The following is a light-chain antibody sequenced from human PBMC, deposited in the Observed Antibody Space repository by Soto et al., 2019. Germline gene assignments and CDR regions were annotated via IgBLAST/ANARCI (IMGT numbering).Light chain of an antibody. CDR2: GAS. CDR3: QQYGGSPQT. CDR1: QSVSKY. V-gene: IGKV3-20*01. J-gene: IGKJ1*01. Sequence: GEGATLSCRASQSVSKYLAWYQQQPGQDPRLLIYGASSRATGIPDSFSGSGFGTDFTLTISRLEPEDFAVYYCQQYGGSPQTVGQGTKVDIK.